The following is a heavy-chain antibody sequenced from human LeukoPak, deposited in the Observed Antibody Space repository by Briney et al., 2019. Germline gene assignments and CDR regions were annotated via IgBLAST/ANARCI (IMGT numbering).Heavy chain of an antibody. J-gene: IGHJ5*02. CDR3: ARPPSSVTMVRRAWFDP. Sequence: SETLSLTCTVSGASISSTSYYWSWIRQPPGKGLEWIGEINHSGSTNYNPSLKSRVTISVDTSKNQFSLKLSSVTAADTAVYYCARPPSSVTMVRRAWFDPWGQGTLVTVSS. V-gene: IGHV4-39*07. CDR1: GASISSTSYY. CDR2: INHSGST. D-gene: IGHD3-10*01.